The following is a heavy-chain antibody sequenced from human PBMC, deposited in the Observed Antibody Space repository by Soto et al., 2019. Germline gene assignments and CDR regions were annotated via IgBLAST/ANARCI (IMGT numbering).Heavy chain of an antibody. V-gene: IGHV3-66*01. J-gene: IGHJ6*02. Sequence: GGSLRLSCAASGFTVSSNYMSWVRQAPVKGLEWVSLIHSGGSTYYADSVKGRFTISRDNSKNTLYLQMNSLRAEDTAVYYCARAPLSSIGYYYGMDVWGQGTTVTVSS. D-gene: IGHD2-2*01. CDR1: GFTVSSNY. CDR3: ARAPLSSIGYYYGMDV. CDR2: IHSGGST.